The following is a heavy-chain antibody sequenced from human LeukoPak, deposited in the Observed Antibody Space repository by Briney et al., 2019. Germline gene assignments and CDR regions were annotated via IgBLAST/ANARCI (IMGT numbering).Heavy chain of an antibody. J-gene: IGHJ5*02. Sequence: PSETLSLTCAVSGYSISSGYYWGWIRQPPGKGLEWIGGIFPSGSTYYNPSLKSRVTISVDTSKNQFSLKLSSVTAADTAVYYCARHSGTLVGANEVNNWFDPWGQGTLVTVSS. V-gene: IGHV4-38-2*01. CDR1: GYSISSGYY. CDR2: IFPSGST. CDR3: ARHSGTLVGANEVNNWFDP. D-gene: IGHD1-26*01.